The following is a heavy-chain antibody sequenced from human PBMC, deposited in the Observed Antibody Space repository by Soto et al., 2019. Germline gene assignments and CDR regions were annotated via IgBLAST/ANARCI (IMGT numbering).Heavy chain of an antibody. Sequence: QVQLQQWGAGLLKPSETLSLTCAVYGGSFSGDYWSWIRQPPGKGLEWIGEINHSGSTNYNPSLKSRVTISVDTSKNQFSLKLSSVTAADTAVYYCARRTTRIVDYWGQGTLVTVSS. V-gene: IGHV4-34*01. CDR2: INHSGST. J-gene: IGHJ4*02. CDR3: ARRTTRIVDY. D-gene: IGHD1-7*01. CDR1: GGSFSGDY.